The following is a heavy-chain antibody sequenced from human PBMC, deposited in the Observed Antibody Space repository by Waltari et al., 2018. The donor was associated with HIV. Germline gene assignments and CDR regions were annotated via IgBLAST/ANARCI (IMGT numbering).Heavy chain of an antibody. D-gene: IGHD2-2*01. J-gene: IGHJ4*02. V-gene: IGHV3-30-3*01. CDR1: GFTFRNYA. Sequence: QVQLVASGGGVVQPGRSLRLSCAATGFTFRNYALHWVRQAPGKGLEWVAVISYDGSNKYYADSVKGRFTISRDNSKNTLYLQMNSLRAEDTAVYYCARDPQYCSSTSCSYYFDYWGQGTLVTVSS. CDR3: ARDPQYCSSTSCSYYFDY. CDR2: ISYDGSNK.